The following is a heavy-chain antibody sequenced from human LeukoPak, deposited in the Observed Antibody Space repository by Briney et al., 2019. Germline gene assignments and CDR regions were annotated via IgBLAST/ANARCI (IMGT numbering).Heavy chain of an antibody. CDR1: GGTFSSYA. Sequence: ASVKVSCKASGGTFSSYAIIWVRQAPGQGLEWMGWINPNSGGTNYAQKFQGRVTMTRDTSISTAYMELSRLRSDDTAVYYCARELRSLFYYYYYMDVWGKGTTVTVSS. CDR2: INPNSGGT. CDR3: ARELRSLFYYYYYMDV. V-gene: IGHV1-2*02. J-gene: IGHJ6*03.